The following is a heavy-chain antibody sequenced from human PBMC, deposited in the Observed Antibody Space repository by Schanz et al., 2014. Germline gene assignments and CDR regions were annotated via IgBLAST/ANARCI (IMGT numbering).Heavy chain of an antibody. CDR1: GFTFSDYY. CDR2: ISSSSIYT. J-gene: IGHJ4*02. CDR3: VRDYNWGFDN. V-gene: IGHV3-11*06. D-gene: IGHD7-27*01. Sequence: QVQLVESGGTLVKPGGSLRLSCVVSGFTFSDYYMSWIRQAPGKGLEWVSYISSSSIYTNYADSVKGRFTISRDNAKSSLYLQMSSLRDEDTAIYYCVRDYNWGFDNWGQGTLVTVSS.